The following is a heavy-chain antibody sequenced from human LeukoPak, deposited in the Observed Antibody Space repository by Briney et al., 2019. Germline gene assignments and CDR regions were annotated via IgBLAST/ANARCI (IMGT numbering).Heavy chain of an antibody. D-gene: IGHD3-22*01. CDR3: AKVSVRVISREYFDL. Sequence: PGGSLRLSCAASGFTFSIYAMSGVRQAPGKGLEWASAISGSGGSTYYAASATGRFTISRDNSKNTLYLQMNSLRAEDTAVYYCAKVSVRVISREYFDLWGRGTLVTVSS. V-gene: IGHV3-23*01. CDR1: GFTFSIYA. J-gene: IGHJ2*01. CDR2: ISGSGGST.